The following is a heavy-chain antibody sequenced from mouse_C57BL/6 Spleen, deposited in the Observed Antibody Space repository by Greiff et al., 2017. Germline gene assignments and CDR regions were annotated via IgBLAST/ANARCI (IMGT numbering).Heavy chain of an antibody. CDR1: GYTFTSYW. CDR3: ARGGRGVPDY. J-gene: IGHJ2*01. CDR2: IDPSDSET. Sequence: QVQLQQPGAELVRPGSSVKLSCKASGYTFTSYWMHWVKQRPIQGLEWIGNIDPSDSETHYNQKFKDKATLTVDKSSSTAYMQLSSLTSEDSAVYYCARGGRGVPDYWGQGTTLTVSS. D-gene: IGHD2-14*01. V-gene: IGHV1-52*01.